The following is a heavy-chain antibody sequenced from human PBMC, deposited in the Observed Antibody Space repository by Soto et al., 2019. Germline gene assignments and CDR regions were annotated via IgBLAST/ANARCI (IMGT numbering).Heavy chain of an antibody. J-gene: IGHJ5*02. V-gene: IGHV3-23*01. CDR3: AQDLGSSWYHYNSFAP. CDR2: IGSGSP. D-gene: IGHD6-13*01. Sequence: EVQLLESGGGLVQPGGSLRLSCAASGFTFSGYAMSWVRQAPGKGLEWVSAIGSGSPFYADSVKGRFTISRDNANSMLYLKMNSLRADDTAVYFCAQDLGSSWYHYNSFAPGGQGTLVTVSS. CDR1: GFTFSGYA.